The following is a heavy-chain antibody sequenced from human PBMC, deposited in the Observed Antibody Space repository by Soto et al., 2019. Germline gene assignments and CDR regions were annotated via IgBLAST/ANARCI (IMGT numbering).Heavy chain of an antibody. J-gene: IGHJ3*02. CDR3: ASHYYGSGSYYWSGAFDI. D-gene: IGHD3-10*01. Sequence: PGGSLRLSCAASGFTFSDYYMSWIRQAPGKGLEWVSYISSSGSTIYYADSVKGRFTISRDNAKNSLYLQMNSLRAEDTAVYYCASHYYGSGSYYWSGAFDIWGQGTMVTVS. CDR1: GFTFSDYY. V-gene: IGHV3-11*01. CDR2: ISSSGSTI.